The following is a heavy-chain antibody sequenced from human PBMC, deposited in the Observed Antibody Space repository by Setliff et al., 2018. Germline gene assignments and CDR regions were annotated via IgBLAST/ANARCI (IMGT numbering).Heavy chain of an antibody. CDR3: ATSYWYAAFDH. Sequence: GGSLRLSCAASGFIFSSYWMNWVRQAPGKGLEWVATINQDGSGKYYVDSVKGRFTISRDNAKNSLYLQMNSPRAEDTAVYYCATSYWYAAFDHWGQGTLVTVPQ. CDR2: INQDGSGK. D-gene: IGHD2-8*01. J-gene: IGHJ4*02. V-gene: IGHV3-7*03. CDR1: GFIFSSYW.